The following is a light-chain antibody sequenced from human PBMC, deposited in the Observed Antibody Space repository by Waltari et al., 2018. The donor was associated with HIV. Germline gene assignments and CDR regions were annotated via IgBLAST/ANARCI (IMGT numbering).Light chain of an antibody. CDR2: DVN. V-gene: IGLV2-11*01. CDR1: SSDVGGYNY. CDR3: YSYAGSYTSV. Sequence: QSALTQPRSVSGSPGQPVTISCTGTSSDVGGYNYVSWYQQHPGKAPKLMIYDVNKRLSGVPDRFAGSKSGNTASLTISGLQTEDEADYYCYSYAGSYTSVFGTGTTVTVL. J-gene: IGLJ1*01.